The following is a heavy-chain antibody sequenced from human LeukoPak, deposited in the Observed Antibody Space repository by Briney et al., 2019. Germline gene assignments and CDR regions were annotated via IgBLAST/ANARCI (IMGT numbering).Heavy chain of an antibody. J-gene: IGHJ6*03. D-gene: IGHD4-17*01. CDR2: ISYDGSNK. V-gene: IGHV3-30*18. Sequence: GGSLRLSCAASGFTFSSYGMHWVRQAPGKGLEWVAVISYDGSNKYYADSVKGRFTISRDNSKNTLYLQMNNLTTEDTAVYYCAKEVSDYVTYYYMDVWGKGTTVTVSS. CDR3: AKEVSDYVTYYYMDV. CDR1: GFTFSSYG.